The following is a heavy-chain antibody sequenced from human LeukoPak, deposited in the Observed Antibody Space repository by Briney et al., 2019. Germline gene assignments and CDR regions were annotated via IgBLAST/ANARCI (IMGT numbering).Heavy chain of an antibody. CDR3: PRGLI. J-gene: IGHJ4*02. CDR1: GDSISGSSYY. V-gene: IGHV4-39*01. D-gene: IGHD3-22*01. CDR2: IYYSGSN. Sequence: SETLSLTCAVSGDSISGSSYYWGWLRQPPGQGLVWIGSIYYSGSNYYSPPLKSRITIYVDTYKHQFSLKLSSVSAADADLYFCPRGLIWGQGTLVTVSS.